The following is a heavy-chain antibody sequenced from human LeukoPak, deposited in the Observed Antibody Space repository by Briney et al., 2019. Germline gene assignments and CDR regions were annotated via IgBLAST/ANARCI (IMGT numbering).Heavy chain of an antibody. CDR3: ARCRSVDDYYYYYGMDV. CDR2: IIPIFGTA. D-gene: IGHD4-23*01. J-gene: IGHJ6*02. V-gene: IGHV1-69*13. CDR1: GGTFSSYA. Sequence: GASVKVSCKASGGTFSSYAISWVRQAPGQGLEWMGGIIPIFGTANYAQKFQGRVTITADESTSTAYMELSSLRSEDTAVYYCARCRSVDDYYYYYGMDVWGQGTTVTVSS.